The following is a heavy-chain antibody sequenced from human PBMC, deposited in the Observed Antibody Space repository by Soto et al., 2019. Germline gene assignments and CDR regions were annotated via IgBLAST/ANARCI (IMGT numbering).Heavy chain of an antibody. J-gene: IGHJ4*02. CDR3: ARYRREAVAGYTLDN. CDR2: VYNSGST. Sequence: QVQLQESGPGLVKASETLSLTCTVSGGSISSNYWTWIRQPPGKGLEWIGYVYNSGSTNYNPSLKSRVTISEDTSKSQFPLKVNSMTAADTAVYYCARYRREAVAGYTLDNWGQGIFVTVSS. CDR1: GGSISSNY. D-gene: IGHD6-13*01. V-gene: IGHV4-59*01.